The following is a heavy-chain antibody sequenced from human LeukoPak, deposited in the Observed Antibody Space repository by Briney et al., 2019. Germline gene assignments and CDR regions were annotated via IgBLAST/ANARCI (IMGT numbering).Heavy chain of an antibody. J-gene: IGHJ3*02. CDR2: IYHSGST. CDR3: ARGPYSYDSSGAFDI. CDR1: GYSISSGYY. D-gene: IGHD3-22*01. Sequence: PSETLSLTCSVSGYSISSGYYWGWIRQPPGKGLEWIGSIYHSGSTYYTPSLKRRVTISVDTSKNQFSLKLSSVTAADTAVYFCARGPYSYDSSGAFDIWGQGTMVTVSS. V-gene: IGHV4-38-2*02.